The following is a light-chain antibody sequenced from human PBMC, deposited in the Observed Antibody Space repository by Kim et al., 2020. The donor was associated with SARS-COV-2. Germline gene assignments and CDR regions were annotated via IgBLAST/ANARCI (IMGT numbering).Light chain of an antibody. Sequence: VALGQTASITCGGTTIGSKHVPWYQQKPGQAPVLVIYRDSNRPSGFPERFSCSNSGNTATLTISRAQAGDEADYYCQVWDCSIGYVFGTGTKVTVL. V-gene: IGLV3-9*01. CDR2: RDS. CDR1: TIGSKH. J-gene: IGLJ1*01. CDR3: QVWDCSIGYV.